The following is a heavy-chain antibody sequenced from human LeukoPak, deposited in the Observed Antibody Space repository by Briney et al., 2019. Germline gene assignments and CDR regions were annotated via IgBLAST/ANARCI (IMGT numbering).Heavy chain of an antibody. J-gene: IGHJ4*02. D-gene: IGHD2-15*01. CDR2: IYYSGST. V-gene: IGHV4-39*07. CDR3: ARDNRALGRRLDY. CDR1: GGSISSSSYY. Sequence: SETLSLTCTVPGGSISSSSYYWGWIRQPPGKGLEWIGSIYYSGSTYYNPSLKSRVTISVDRSKNQFSLKLSSVTAADTAVYYCARDNRALGRRLDYWGQGTLVTVSS.